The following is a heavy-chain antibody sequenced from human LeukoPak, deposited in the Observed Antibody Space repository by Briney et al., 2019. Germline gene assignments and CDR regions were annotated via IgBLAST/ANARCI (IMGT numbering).Heavy chain of an antibody. J-gene: IGHJ4*02. V-gene: IGHV5-51*01. D-gene: IGHD3-22*01. Sequence: GESLKISCKGSGYSSTSYWIGWVRQMPGKGLEWMGIIYPGDSDTRYSPSFQGQVTISADKSISTAYLQWSSLKASDTAMYYCATSYDSSGYRNKYYFDYWGQGTLVTVSS. CDR2: IYPGDSDT. CDR3: ATSYDSSGYRNKYYFDY. CDR1: GYSSTSYW.